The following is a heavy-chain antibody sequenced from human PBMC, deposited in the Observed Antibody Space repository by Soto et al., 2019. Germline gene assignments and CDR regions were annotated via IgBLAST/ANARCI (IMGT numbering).Heavy chain of an antibody. D-gene: IGHD6-25*01. CDR1: GFTFSSYA. CDR3: AKLVDYSAPAAPVDY. J-gene: IGHJ4*02. CDR2: ISGSGGST. Sequence: AASLRLSCAASGFTFSSYAMSWVRQAPGKGLEWVSAISGSGGSTYYADSVKGRFTISRDNSKNTLYLQMSSLRAEDTAVYYCAKLVDYSAPAAPVDYWGQGTLVTVSS. V-gene: IGHV3-23*01.